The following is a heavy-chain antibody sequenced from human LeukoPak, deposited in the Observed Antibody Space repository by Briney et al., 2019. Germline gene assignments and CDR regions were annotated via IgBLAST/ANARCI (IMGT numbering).Heavy chain of an antibody. D-gene: IGHD3-10*01. CDR3: AKDLSGYGSGSYYSGTRGN. CDR1: GFTFSSYA. J-gene: IGHJ4*02. Sequence: GGSLRLSCAASGFTFSSYAVSWVRQAPGKGLEWVSAISGSGGSTYYADSVKGRFTISRDNSKNTLYLQMNSLRAEDTAVYYCAKDLSGYGSGSYYSGTRGNWGQGTLVTVSS. V-gene: IGHV3-23*01. CDR2: ISGSGGST.